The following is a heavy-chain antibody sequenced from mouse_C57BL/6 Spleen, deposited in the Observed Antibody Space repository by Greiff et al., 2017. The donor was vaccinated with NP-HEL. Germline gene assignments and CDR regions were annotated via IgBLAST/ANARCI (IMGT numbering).Heavy chain of an antibody. J-gene: IGHJ4*01. CDR2: IRNKANGYTT. Sequence: EVQGVESGGGLVQPGGSLSLSCAASGFTFTDYYMSWVRQPPGKALEWLGFIRNKANGYTTEYSASVKGRFTISRDNSQSILYLQMNALRAEDSATYYCARYEGYYHVRAMDYWGQGTSVTVSS. D-gene: IGHD2-3*01. V-gene: IGHV7-3*01. CDR3: ARYEGYYHVRAMDY. CDR1: GFTFTDYY.